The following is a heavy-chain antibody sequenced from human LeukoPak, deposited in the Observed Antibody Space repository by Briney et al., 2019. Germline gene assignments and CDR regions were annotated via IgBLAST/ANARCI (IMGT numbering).Heavy chain of an antibody. D-gene: IGHD4-17*01. J-gene: IGHJ6*03. CDR1: AYSIRSGYH. CDR3: ARAPPVTRLYLYYYMDV. CDR2: IYHSGST. Sequence: SETLSLTCTVSAYSIRSGYHWGWIRQPPGKGLEWIGTIYHSGSTYYNPSLKSRVTISVDTSKNQFSLKLSSVTAADTAVYYCARAPPVTRLYLYYYMDVWGKGTSVTVSS. V-gene: IGHV4-38-2*02.